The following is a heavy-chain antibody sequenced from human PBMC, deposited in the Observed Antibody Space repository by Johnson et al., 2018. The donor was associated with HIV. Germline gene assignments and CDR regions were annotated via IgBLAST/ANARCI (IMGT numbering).Heavy chain of an antibody. D-gene: IGHD6-19*01. CDR1: GFIFSSYW. CDR3: AKALSGWFDAFDI. Sequence: MQLVESGGGVVRPGGSLRLSCAASGFIFSSYWMTWVRQAPGKGLEWLANIREDGSDKYYVDYVKGRFTISRDNAKNSLYLQMNSLRAEDTALYYCAKALSGWFDAFDIWGQGTMVTVSS. J-gene: IGHJ3*02. CDR2: IREDGSDK. V-gene: IGHV3-7*05.